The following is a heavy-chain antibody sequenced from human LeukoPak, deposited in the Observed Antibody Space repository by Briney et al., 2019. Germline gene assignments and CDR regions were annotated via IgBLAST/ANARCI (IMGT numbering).Heavy chain of an antibody. D-gene: IGHD6-19*01. CDR1: GYTFSSYA. CDR2: ISYDGSNK. Sequence: GRSLRLSCADSGYTFSSYAMHWVRQAPGKGLEWVAVISYDGSNKYYADSVKGRFTISRDNSKNTLYLQMNSLRAEDTAVYYCARALAVAGPFDYWGQGTLVTVSS. CDR3: ARALAVAGPFDY. V-gene: IGHV3-30-3*01. J-gene: IGHJ4*02.